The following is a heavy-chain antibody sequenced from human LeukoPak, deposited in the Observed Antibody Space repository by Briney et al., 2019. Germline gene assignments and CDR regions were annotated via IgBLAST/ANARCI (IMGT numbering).Heavy chain of an antibody. J-gene: IGHJ5*02. D-gene: IGHD3-10*01. CDR1: GGSFSGYY. CDR2: IYTSGST. V-gene: IGHV4-4*08. CDR3: AKDLDYYGSGSYYNGWFDP. Sequence: SETLSLTCAVYGGSFSGYYWSWIRQPPGKGLEWIGRIYTSGSTNYNPSLKSRVTISVDTSKNQFSLKLSSVTAADTAVYYWAKDLDYYGSGSYYNGWFDPWGQGTLVTVSS.